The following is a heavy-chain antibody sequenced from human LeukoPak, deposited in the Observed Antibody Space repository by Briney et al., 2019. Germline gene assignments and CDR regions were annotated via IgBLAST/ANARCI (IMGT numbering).Heavy chain of an antibody. V-gene: IGHV3-23*01. Sequence: GGSLRLSCAVSGISLSNYGMSWVRQAPGEGREWVAGISGSGGGTNYADSVKGRFTISRDNPKNTLFLQMNRLRAEDTAVYFCAKRGVVIRVILVGFHKEAYYFDSWGQGALVTVSS. D-gene: IGHD3-22*01. CDR1: GISLSNYG. CDR3: AKRGVVIRVILVGFHKEAYYFDS. CDR2: ISGSGGGT. J-gene: IGHJ4*02.